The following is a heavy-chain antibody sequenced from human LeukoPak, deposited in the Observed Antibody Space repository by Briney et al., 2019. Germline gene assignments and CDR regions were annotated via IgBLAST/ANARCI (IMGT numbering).Heavy chain of an antibody. J-gene: IGHJ4*01. V-gene: IGHV4-34*01. CDR1: GGSFSGYY. Sequence: SETLSLTCAVYGGSFSGYYWSWIRQPPGKGLEWIGEINHSGSTNYNPSLKSRVTVSVDTSKNQFSLKLSSVTAADTAVYYCARHGRRRNSSWLPQFDYWGHGTLATVSS. CDR2: INHSGST. CDR3: ARHGRRRNSSWLPQFDY. D-gene: IGHD6-13*01.